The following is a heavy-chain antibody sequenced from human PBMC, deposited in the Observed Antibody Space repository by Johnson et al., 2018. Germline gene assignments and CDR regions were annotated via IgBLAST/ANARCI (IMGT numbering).Heavy chain of an antibody. V-gene: IGHV4-59*01. CDR1: GGSIIGYY. D-gene: IGHD1-26*01. CDR3: ARGAIVGATTLDF. Sequence: QVQLQESGPGMVKSSETLSLTCSVSGGSIIGYYWNWIRQSPGKGLEWIGYVSYSGSSDYNPSLKRRVTISVDTSKSQVSLKVSAVTAADTAVYVCARGAIVGATTLDFWGQGTLVTVSS. CDR2: VSYSGSS. J-gene: IGHJ4*02.